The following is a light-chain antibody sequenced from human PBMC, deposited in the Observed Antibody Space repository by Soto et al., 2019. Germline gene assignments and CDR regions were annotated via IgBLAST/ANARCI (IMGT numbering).Light chain of an antibody. V-gene: IGKV3-20*01. CDR1: QSVSSSS. J-gene: IGKJ2*01. CDR3: QPYVCSKSMFT. Sequence: EIVLTQSPGTLSLSPGERATLSCRASQSVSSSSLAWYQQKTGQPPRLLIYAASSRASGIPGRFSGSGSGTDFTLTISRLEPEAFAVYSCQPYVCSKSMFTFAHGTKLETK. CDR2: AAS.